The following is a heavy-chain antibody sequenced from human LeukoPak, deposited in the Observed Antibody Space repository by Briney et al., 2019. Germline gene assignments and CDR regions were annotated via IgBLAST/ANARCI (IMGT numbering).Heavy chain of an antibody. Sequence: ASQTLSLTCTVSGGSISSGSYYWSWIRQPAGKGLEWIGRIYTSGSTNYNPSLKSRVTISVDTSKNQFSLKLSSVTAADTAVYYCARERDGSGTQRGLDYWGQGTLVTVSS. CDR2: IYTSGST. D-gene: IGHD3-10*01. CDR1: GGSISSGSYY. J-gene: IGHJ4*02. V-gene: IGHV4-61*02. CDR3: ARERDGSGTQRGLDY.